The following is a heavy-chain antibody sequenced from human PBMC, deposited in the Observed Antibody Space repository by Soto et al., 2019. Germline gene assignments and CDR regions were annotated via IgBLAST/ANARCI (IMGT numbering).Heavy chain of an antibody. CDR1: VYSFTSYW. CDR3: ARYEQLVDSY. Sequence: PGESLKISCKGSVYSFTSYWISWVRQMPGKGLEWMGRIDPSDSYTNYSPSFQGHVTISADKSISTAYLQWSSPKASDTAMYYCARYEQLVDSYWGQGTLVTVSS. CDR2: IDPSDSYT. D-gene: IGHD6-6*01. V-gene: IGHV5-10-1*01. J-gene: IGHJ4*02.